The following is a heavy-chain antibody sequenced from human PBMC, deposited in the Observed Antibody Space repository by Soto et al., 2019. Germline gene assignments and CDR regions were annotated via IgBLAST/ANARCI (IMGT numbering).Heavy chain of an antibody. D-gene: IGHD3-22*01. CDR1: GGTFSSYT. J-gene: IGHJ2*01. Sequence: QVQLVQSGAEVKKPGSSVKVSCKASGGTFSSYTISWVRQAPGQGLEWMGRIIPILGIANYAQKFQGRVTITADKSTGTAYMELSSLRSEDTAVYYCARGGDYYDSSGYHDWYFDLWGRGTLVTVSS. V-gene: IGHV1-69*02. CDR2: IIPILGIA. CDR3: ARGGDYYDSSGYHDWYFDL.